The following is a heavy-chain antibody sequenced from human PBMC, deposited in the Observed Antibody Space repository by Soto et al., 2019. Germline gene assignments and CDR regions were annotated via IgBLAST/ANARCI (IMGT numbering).Heavy chain of an antibody. J-gene: IGHJ4*02. Sequence: QVQLVQSGAEVKKPGSSVKVSCKASGGTFSSYAISWVRQAPGQGLEWMGGIIPIFGTANYAQKFQGRVTSTADESTSTAYMGLSSLRSEDTAVYYCASEMPEYGGYVGYYFDYWGQGTLVTVSS. CDR2: IIPIFGTA. V-gene: IGHV1-69*12. CDR3: ASEMPEYGGYVGYYFDY. CDR1: GGTFSSYA. D-gene: IGHD5-12*01.